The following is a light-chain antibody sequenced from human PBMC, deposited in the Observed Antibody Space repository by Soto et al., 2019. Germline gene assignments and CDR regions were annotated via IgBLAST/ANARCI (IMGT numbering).Light chain of an antibody. CDR2: DAS. V-gene: IGKV3D-15*01. J-gene: IGKJ1*01. Sequence: EIVMTQSPATLSVSPGERATLSCRASQNIRTNLAWYQQKPGQAPRLLIYDASTGATGIPARFSGSGSGTEFTLTIRSLQSEDFAVYYCEQYNNWRSFGQGTK. CDR3: EQYNNWRS. CDR1: QNIRTN.